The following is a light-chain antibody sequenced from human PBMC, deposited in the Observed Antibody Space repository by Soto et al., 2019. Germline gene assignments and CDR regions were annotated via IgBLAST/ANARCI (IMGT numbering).Light chain of an antibody. CDR3: QQRFNWPPT. J-gene: IGKJ5*01. V-gene: IGKV3-11*01. CDR1: QSVSNF. CDR2: DAS. Sequence: EIVLTQSPATLSLSPGERVTLSCRASQSVSNFLAWYQQKPGQAPRLVIYDASSRATGVPARFSGSGSGTDFTLTVSSLEPEDFAVYYCQQRFNWPPTFGQGTRLDIK.